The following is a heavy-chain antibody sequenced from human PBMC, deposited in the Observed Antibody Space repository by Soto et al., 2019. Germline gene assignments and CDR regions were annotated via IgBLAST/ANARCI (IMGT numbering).Heavy chain of an antibody. CDR2: SRNEVNSYTT. V-gene: IGHV3-72*01. J-gene: IGHJ4*02. CDR1: GFPFSVHD. Sequence: GGSLRLSCAGSGFPFSVHDMEWVRQAPGKGLEWVGRSRNEVNSYTTEYAASVKGRFTVSRDASKNSLYQQMNSLKTDDTAVYYCARGGDWSGYSCSSFDYWGQGTLVTVSS. CDR3: ARGGDWSGYSCSSFDY. D-gene: IGHD2-15*01.